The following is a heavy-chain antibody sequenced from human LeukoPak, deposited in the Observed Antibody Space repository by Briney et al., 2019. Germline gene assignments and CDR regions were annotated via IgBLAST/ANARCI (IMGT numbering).Heavy chain of an antibody. CDR2: IYSSGNT. CDR1: GDSISSYH. Sequence: PSETLSLTCTVSGDSISSYHWSWIRQPAGKGLEWVGRIYSSGNTIYNPSLKSRVTMSVDTSKNQFYLKLSSVTAADTAVYYCARDLMSRDYYGSGLNWFDPWGQGTLVTVSS. J-gene: IGHJ5*02. D-gene: IGHD3-10*01. CDR3: ARDLMSRDYYGSGLNWFDP. V-gene: IGHV4-4*07.